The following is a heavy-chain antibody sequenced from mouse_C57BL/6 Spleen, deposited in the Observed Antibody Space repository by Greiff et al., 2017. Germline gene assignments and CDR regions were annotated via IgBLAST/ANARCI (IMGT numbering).Heavy chain of an antibody. CDR2: IDPENGDT. Sequence: EVQLQQSGAELVRPGASVKLSCTASGFNIKDDYMHWVKQRPEQGLEWIGWIDPENGDTEYASKFQGKATITADTSSNTAYLQLSSLTSADTAVYYCTTTRGDYWGQGTTLTVSS. J-gene: IGHJ2*01. V-gene: IGHV14-4*01. CDR1: GFNIKDDY. CDR3: TTTRGDY.